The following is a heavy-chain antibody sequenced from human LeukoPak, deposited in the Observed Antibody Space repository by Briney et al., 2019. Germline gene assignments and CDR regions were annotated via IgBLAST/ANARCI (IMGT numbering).Heavy chain of an antibody. CDR1: GASITNSAYH. J-gene: IGHJ4*02. D-gene: IGHD2-8*02. CDR2: INYSGGT. V-gene: IGHV4-39*01. CDR3: ARGYWFYFDY. Sequence: SETLSLTCTVSGASITNSAYHWGWIRQPPGKGLEWIGSINYSGGTHYNPSLKSRVTISADKSKNQSSLKLRSVTAADTAVYYCARGYWFYFDYWGQGTLVTVSS.